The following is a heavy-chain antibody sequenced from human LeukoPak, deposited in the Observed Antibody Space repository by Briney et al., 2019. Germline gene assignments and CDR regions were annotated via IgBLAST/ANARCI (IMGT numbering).Heavy chain of an antibody. CDR3: ARDYLPVNAFDI. D-gene: IGHD3-22*01. Sequence: ASVKVSCKASGDTFTGYYMHWVRQAPGQGLEWMGRINPNSGGTNYAQKFQGRVTMTRDTSISTAYMELSRLRSDDTAVYYCARDYLPVNAFDIWGQGTMVTVSS. J-gene: IGHJ3*02. V-gene: IGHV1-2*06. CDR1: GDTFTGYY. CDR2: INPNSGGT.